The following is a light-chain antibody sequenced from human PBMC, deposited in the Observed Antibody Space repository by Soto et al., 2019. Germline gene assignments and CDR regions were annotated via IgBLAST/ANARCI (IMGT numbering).Light chain of an antibody. CDR1: SSDVGGYTY. Sequence: QSVLTPPPSASGSPGQAVTNSCTGTSSDVGGYTYGSWYQQHPGKAPKLMIYEVSKRPSGVPDRFSGSKSGNTASLTVSGLQAEDEADYYCSSYAGSSNVFGTGTKVT. CDR2: EVS. CDR3: SSYAGSSNV. J-gene: IGLJ1*01. V-gene: IGLV2-8*01.